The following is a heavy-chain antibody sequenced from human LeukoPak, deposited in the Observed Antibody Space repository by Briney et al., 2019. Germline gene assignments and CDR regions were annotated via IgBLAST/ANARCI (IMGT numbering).Heavy chain of an antibody. CDR3: ARDQYYYDSSAPPLY. D-gene: IGHD3-22*01. V-gene: IGHV3-11*01. J-gene: IGHJ4*02. CDR1: GFSFSDYY. CDR2: ISSSGNTI. Sequence: GGSLRLSCAASGFSFSDYYMSWIRQAPGKGLEWVSYISSSGNTIYYADSVKGRYTISRDNAKNSLYLQMNSLRAEDTAVYYCARDQYYYDSSAPPLYWGQGTLVTVSS.